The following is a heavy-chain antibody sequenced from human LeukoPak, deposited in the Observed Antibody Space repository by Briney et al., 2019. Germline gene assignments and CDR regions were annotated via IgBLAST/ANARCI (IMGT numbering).Heavy chain of an antibody. D-gene: IGHD6-13*01. J-gene: IGHJ4*02. V-gene: IGHV3-7*01. CDR2: INDDGSEK. Sequence: GGSLRLSCVASGFTFSSYCISWVRQAPGKGLEWVANINDDGSEKYYVDSVKGRFTISRDNAKNSLYLQMNSLRAEDTAVYSCASGRLAGIHSYWGKGTLVTVSS. CDR3: ASGRLAGIHSY. CDR1: GFTFSSYC.